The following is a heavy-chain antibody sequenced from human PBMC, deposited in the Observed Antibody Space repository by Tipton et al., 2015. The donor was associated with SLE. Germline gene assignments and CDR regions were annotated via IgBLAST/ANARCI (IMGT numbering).Heavy chain of an antibody. V-gene: IGHV4-39*07. CDR3: ARGLFPWELFY. Sequence: TLSLTCTVSRGSIRSGGDYWSWIRQPPGRGLEWIGEINHSGSTNYNPSLKSRVTISVATSKNQFSLKLSSVTAADTAVYYCARGLFPWELFYWGQGTLVTVSS. D-gene: IGHD1-26*01. J-gene: IGHJ4*02. CDR2: INHSGST. CDR1: RGSIRSGGDY.